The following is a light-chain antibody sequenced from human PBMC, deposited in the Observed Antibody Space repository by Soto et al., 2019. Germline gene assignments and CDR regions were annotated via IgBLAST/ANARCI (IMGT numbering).Light chain of an antibody. CDR3: QQSYSLLT. J-gene: IGKJ1*01. CDR2: AAS. Sequence: DIQMTQSPSSLSASVGDRVTITCRASQSISSYLNWYQQKPGKAPKLLIYAASSLQSGVPSRFSGSGSGTDFTLTISSLQPEDFATYYCQQSYSLLTFGQGTKVEIK. CDR1: QSISSY. V-gene: IGKV1-39*01.